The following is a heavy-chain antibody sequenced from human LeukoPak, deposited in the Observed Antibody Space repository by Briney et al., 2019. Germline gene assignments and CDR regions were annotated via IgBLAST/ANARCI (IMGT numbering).Heavy chain of an antibody. J-gene: IGHJ4*02. Sequence: GGSLRLSCAASGFTFSDYSMNWVRQAPGKGLEWISYIGIDSGNTNYADSVKGRFTISRDNSKNTLYLQMNSLRAEDTAVYYCARGGGNSFPDYWGQGTLVTVSS. CDR2: IGIDSGNT. V-gene: IGHV3-48*01. CDR3: ARGGGNSFPDY. CDR1: GFTFSDYS. D-gene: IGHD4-23*01.